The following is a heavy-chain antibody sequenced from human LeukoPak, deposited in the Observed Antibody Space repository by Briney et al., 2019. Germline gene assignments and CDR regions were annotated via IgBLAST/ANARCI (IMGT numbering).Heavy chain of an antibody. CDR2: INPNSGGT. V-gene: IGHV1-2*02. CDR3: ARGLGYYDFWSGRDWFDP. CDR1: GYTFTGYY. J-gene: IGHJ5*02. D-gene: IGHD3-3*01. Sequence: ASVKVSCTASGYTFTGYYMHWVRQAPGQGLEWMGWINPNSGGTNYAQKFQGRVTITRNTSISTAYMELSSLRSEDTAVYYCARGLGYYDFWSGRDWFDPWGQGTLVTVSS.